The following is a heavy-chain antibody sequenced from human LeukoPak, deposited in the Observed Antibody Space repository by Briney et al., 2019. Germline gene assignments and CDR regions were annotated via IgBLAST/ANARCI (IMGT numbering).Heavy chain of an antibody. D-gene: IGHD2-21*02. Sequence: SVKVSCKASGFTFTSSAMQWVRQARGQRLEWIGWIVVGSGNTNYAQKLQGRVTMTTDTSTSTAYMELRSLRSDDTAVYYCARVGSDEAYYYYMDVWGKGTTVTVSS. J-gene: IGHJ6*03. CDR1: GFTFTSSA. CDR2: IVVGSGNT. V-gene: IGHV1-58*02. CDR3: ARVGSDEAYYYYMDV.